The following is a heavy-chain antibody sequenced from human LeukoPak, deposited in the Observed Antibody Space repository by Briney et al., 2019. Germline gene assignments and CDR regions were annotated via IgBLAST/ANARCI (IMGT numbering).Heavy chain of an antibody. Sequence: KPGGSLGLSCAASGFTFSSYSVNWVRQAPGKGLEWVSSISSSSTYIYYADSVKGRFTISRDNAKNSLYLQMDSLRAEDTAVYYCARVFNTGYPFDYWGQGTLVTVSS. CDR2: ISSSSTYI. V-gene: IGHV3-21*01. CDR3: ARVFNTGYPFDY. J-gene: IGHJ4*02. CDR1: GFTFSSYS. D-gene: IGHD3-9*01.